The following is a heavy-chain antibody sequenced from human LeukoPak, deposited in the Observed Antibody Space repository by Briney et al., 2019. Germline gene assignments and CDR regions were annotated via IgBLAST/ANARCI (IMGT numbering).Heavy chain of an antibody. CDR3: ARQWSGGSGSHQLYYYYYYMDV. J-gene: IGHJ6*03. V-gene: IGHV4-61*05. CDR2: IYYSGST. Sequence: SETLSLTCTVSGGSISSSSYYWGWIRQPPGKGLEWIGYIYYSGSTNYNPSLKSRVTISVDTSKNQFSLKLSSVTAADTAVYYCARQWSGGSGSHQLYYYYYYMDVWGKGTTVTISS. D-gene: IGHD3-10*01. CDR1: GGSISSSSYY.